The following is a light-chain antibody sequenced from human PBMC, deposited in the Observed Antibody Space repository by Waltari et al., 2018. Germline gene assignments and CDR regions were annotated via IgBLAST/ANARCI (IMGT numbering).Light chain of an antibody. CDR1: SSNIGSNI. Sequence: QSVLTQPPSASATPGQRVTISCSGSSSNIGSNIVNWYQQVPGTTPKLLIYRNDLRPSGVPDRFSGATSGTTASLAISGLRSEDEADYYCAAWDDTRNGRWEFGGGTKLTVL. J-gene: IGLJ3*02. V-gene: IGLV1-44*01. CDR3: AAWDDTRNGRWE. CDR2: RND.